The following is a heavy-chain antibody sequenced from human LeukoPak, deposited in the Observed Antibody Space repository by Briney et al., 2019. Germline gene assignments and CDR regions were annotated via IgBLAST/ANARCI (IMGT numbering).Heavy chain of an antibody. D-gene: IGHD3-3*02. CDR2: INNDGSGT. Sequence: RGSLRLSCAASGFTFRSHWMHWVRQTPGKGLVWVSHINNDGSGTSYADSVKGRFTITRDNAKNTLFLQMNSLRAEDTAVYYCARDGILGSHDCWGQGTLVTVS. CDR3: ARDGILGSHDC. CDR1: GFTFRSHW. V-gene: IGHV3-74*01. J-gene: IGHJ4*02.